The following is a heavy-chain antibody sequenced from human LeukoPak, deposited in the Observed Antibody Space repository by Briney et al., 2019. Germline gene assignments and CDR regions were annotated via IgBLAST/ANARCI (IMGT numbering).Heavy chain of an antibody. CDR1: GFTLSSNW. J-gene: IGHJ3*02. CDR2: INQDGSEE. Sequence: GGSLRLSCAVSGFTLSSNWMNWVRQAPGKGLEWVANINQDGSEEYYVDSVKGRFIISRDNAQNSLYLQINSLRAEDTAVYYCARGETTMIVGDNDLWDIGGQGTVVTVSS. D-gene: IGHD3-22*01. V-gene: IGHV3-7*04. CDR3: ARGETTMIVGDNDLWDI.